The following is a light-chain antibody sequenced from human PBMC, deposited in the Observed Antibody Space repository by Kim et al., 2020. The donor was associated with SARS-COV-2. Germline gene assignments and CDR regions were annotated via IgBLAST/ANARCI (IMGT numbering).Light chain of an antibody. CDR2: AAS. V-gene: IGKV1-8*01. CDR3: HQYYSYPHT. CDR1: QRISSY. J-gene: IGKJ3*01. Sequence: ASTGDRFSIACRACQRISSYLAWYQQNPGKAPKLLIYAASTLQSGVPSRFSGSGSGTDFTLTISCLQSEDFATYYCHQYYSYPHTFGPGTKVYIK.